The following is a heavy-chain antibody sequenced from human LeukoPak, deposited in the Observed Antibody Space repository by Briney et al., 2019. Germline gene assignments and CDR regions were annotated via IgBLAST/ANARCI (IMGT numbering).Heavy chain of an antibody. D-gene: IGHD2-21*01. J-gene: IGHJ4*02. V-gene: IGHV1-8*01. CDR1: GYTFTSYD. CDR3: ARAIGHFDY. Sequence: GSVKVSCKASGYTFTSYDISWVRQATGQGLEWMGWMNPNSGNTGYAQKFQGRVTMTRNTSISTAFMELSSLRSEDTAVYYCARAIGHFDYWGQGTLVTVSS. CDR2: MNPNSGNT.